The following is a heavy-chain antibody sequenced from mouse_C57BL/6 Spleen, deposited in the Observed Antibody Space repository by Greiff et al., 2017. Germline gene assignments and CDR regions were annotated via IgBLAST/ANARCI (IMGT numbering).Heavy chain of an antibody. CDR3: TRGALYGTYFGY. D-gene: IGHD1-1*01. V-gene: IGHV1-15*01. CDR1: GYTFTDYE. J-gene: IGHJ2*01. CDR2: IDPETSGT. Sequence: VQLQESGAELVRPGASVTLSCKASGYTFTDYEMHWVKQTPVHGLEWIGAIDPETSGTAYNQKFKGKAILTADKSSSTAYMELRSLTSEDSAVYYCTRGALYGTYFGYWGQGTTLTVSS.